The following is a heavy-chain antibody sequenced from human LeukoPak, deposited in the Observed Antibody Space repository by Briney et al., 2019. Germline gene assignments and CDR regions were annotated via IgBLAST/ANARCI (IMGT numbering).Heavy chain of an antibody. CDR1: GGSISSSSYY. J-gene: IGHJ6*03. V-gene: IGHV4-39*07. CDR3: ARGVRSGYYWGDYYYYMDV. CDR2: VYYTGSP. Sequence: IPSETLSLTCTVSGGSISSSSYYWGWIRQPPGKRLEWIGGVYYTGSPYYNPSLKSRVTISVDTSKNQFSLKLSSVTAADTAVYYCARGVRSGYYWGDYYYYMDVWGKGTTVTVSS. D-gene: IGHD3-22*01.